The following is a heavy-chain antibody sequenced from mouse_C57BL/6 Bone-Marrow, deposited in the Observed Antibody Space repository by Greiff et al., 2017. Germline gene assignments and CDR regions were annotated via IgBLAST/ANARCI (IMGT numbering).Heavy chain of an antibody. CDR2: FDPPDSYT. CDR3: ARAGFYGSSFFDY. J-gene: IGHJ2*01. CDR1: AYTFTSYW. D-gene: IGHD1-1*01. V-gene: IGHV1-59*01. Sequence: QVQLQQPGAELVRPGTSVKLSCKASAYTFTSYWMHWVKQRPGQGLEWIGVFDPPDSYTNYNQKFKGKATLTVDTSSSTAYMQRSSLTYEDSAVYYCARAGFYGSSFFDYWGKGTTHT.